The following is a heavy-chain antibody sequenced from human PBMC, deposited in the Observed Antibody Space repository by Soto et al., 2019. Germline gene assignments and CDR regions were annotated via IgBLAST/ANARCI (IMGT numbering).Heavy chain of an antibody. CDR2: IIPVFGTT. V-gene: IGHV1-69*13. CDR1: GGTFSSYV. Sequence: SVKVSCKASGGTFSSYVISWVRLAPGQGLEWMGGIIPVFGTTNYAQKFQGRVTITADESTRTAYMELSSLRSEDTAVYYCAKETRPYGGLADYWGQGTLVTVSS. J-gene: IGHJ4*02. D-gene: IGHD4-17*01. CDR3: AKETRPYGGLADY.